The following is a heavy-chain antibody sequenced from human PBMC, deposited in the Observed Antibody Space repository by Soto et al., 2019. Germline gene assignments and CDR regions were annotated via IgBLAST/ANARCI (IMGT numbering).Heavy chain of an antibody. CDR2: ITSYSRHI. D-gene: IGHD6-19*01. J-gene: IGHJ4*02. Sequence: VQLVESGGGLVKPGWSLRLSCAASAFTFRRYTMTWVRQAPGKGLEWLASITSYSRHIDYAASVKGRFTITRDTARYSLALQMNSLRVEDTALYFCARDRDQQWIPLAYWGQGTLVTVSS. CDR3: ARDRDQQWIPLAY. V-gene: IGHV3-21*01. CDR1: AFTFRRYT.